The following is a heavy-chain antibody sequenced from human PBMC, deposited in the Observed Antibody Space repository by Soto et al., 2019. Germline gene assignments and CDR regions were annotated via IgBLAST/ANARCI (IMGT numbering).Heavy chain of an antibody. CDR3: AMLGGWAGGSSGMDD. D-gene: IGHD6-19*01. J-gene: IGHJ6*04. CDR1: GLIFSDYH. V-gene: IGHV3-72*01. CDR2: IRRKANSYTT. Sequence: EVQLVESGGGLVQPGGSLRLSCAASGLIFSDYHMDWVRQAPGEGLEWVGRIRRKANSYTTEYAASVKGRFNISRDDSNTSLYLHMKCQKSEDTAVYYCAMLGGWAGGSSGMDDWGEGTTFTVSS.